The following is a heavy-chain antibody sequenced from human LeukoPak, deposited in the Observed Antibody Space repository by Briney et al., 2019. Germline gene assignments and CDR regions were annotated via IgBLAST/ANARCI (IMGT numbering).Heavy chain of an antibody. Sequence: GGSLRLSCAASGFTFNNYWMHWVRQAPGKGLEWVSSIFPSGGEIHYADSVRGRFTISRDNSKSTLSLQMNSLRAEDTAIYYCATYRQVLLPFESWGQGTLVTVSS. D-gene: IGHD2-8*02. J-gene: IGHJ4*02. CDR2: IFPSGGEI. V-gene: IGHV3-23*01. CDR3: ATYRQVLLPFES. CDR1: GFTFNNYW.